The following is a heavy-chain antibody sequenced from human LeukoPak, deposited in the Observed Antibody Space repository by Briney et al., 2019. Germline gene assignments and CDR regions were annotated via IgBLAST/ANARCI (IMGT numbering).Heavy chain of an antibody. D-gene: IGHD5-18*01. Sequence: PGASVKVSCKVSGYTLTELSVHWVRQAPGKGLEWMGGFDPEDGETIYAQKFQGRVTMTEDTSTDTAYMELSSLRSEDTAVYYCATGLWIQLWPDFDYWGQGTLVTVSS. V-gene: IGHV1-24*01. CDR3: ATGLWIQLWPDFDY. J-gene: IGHJ4*02. CDR2: FDPEDGET. CDR1: GYTLTELS.